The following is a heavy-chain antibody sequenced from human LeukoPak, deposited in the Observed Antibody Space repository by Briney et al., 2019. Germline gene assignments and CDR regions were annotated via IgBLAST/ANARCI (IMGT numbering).Heavy chain of an antibody. CDR3: AREPTFGELLLRRALDNWFNP. Sequence: GASVKVSCKASGYTFTGYYMHWVRQAPGQGLEWMGWINPNSGGTNYAQKFQGRVTMTRDTSISTAYMELSRLRSDDTAVYYCAREPTFGELLLRRALDNWFNPWGQGTLVTVSS. V-gene: IGHV1-2*02. CDR2: INPNSGGT. D-gene: IGHD3-10*02. J-gene: IGHJ5*02. CDR1: GYTFTGYY.